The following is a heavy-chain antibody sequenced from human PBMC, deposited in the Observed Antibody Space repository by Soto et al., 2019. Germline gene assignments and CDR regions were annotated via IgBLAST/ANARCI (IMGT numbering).Heavy chain of an antibody. D-gene: IGHD1-26*01. CDR2: VSFHGSQR. CDR3: AKEGSPGDGDLPYYFDY. Sequence: GGSLRLSCAASGLTLSTYGTHWGRQAPGKGLEWVAVVSFHGSQRYFADSVKGRFTISRDNSKNTLYLQMNSLRAEDTAVYYCAKEGSPGDGDLPYYFDYWGQGTLVTVS. CDR1: GLTLSTYG. V-gene: IGHV3-30*18. J-gene: IGHJ4*02.